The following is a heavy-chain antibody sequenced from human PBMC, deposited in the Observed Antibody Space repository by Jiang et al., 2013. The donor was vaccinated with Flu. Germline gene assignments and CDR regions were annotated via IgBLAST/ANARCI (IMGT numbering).Heavy chain of an antibody. J-gene: IGHJ4*02. CDR3: ARQVISGWYYFDY. V-gene: IGHV5-51*01. CDR2: IYPGDSDT. CDR1: GYSFTSYW. Sequence: CKGSGYSFTSYWIGWVRQMPGKGLEWMGIIYPGDSDTRYSPSFQGQVTISADKSISTAYLQWSSLKASDTAMYYCARQVISGWYYFDYWGQGTLVTVSS. D-gene: IGHD6-19*01.